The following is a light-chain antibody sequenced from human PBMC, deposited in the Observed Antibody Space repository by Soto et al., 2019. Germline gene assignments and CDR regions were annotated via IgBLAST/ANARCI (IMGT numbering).Light chain of an antibody. Sequence: EIVLTQSPATLSLSPGERATLSCRASQSVGTYLAWYQQQPGQPPRLLIYAETFRATGIPDRFSGSVSGTDFSLTITRLEPEDFAVYYCQRSGGSVSFGGGTRWIS. CDR1: QSVGTY. CDR2: AET. CDR3: QRSGGSVS. V-gene: IGKV3-11*01. J-gene: IGKJ4*01.